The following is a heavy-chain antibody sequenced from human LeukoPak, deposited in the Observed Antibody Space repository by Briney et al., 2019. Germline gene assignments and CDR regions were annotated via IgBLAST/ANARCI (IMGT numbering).Heavy chain of an antibody. D-gene: IGHD6-13*01. CDR1: GFTFSSYG. CDR2: ISYDGSNK. CDR3: AREGIAAAGEYFQH. V-gene: IGHV3-30*19. J-gene: IGHJ1*01. Sequence: ESGGGVVQPGGSLRLSCAASGFTFSSYGMHWVRQAPGKGLEWVAVISYDGSNKYYADSVKGRFTISRDNSKNTLYLQMNSLRAEDTAVYYCAREGIAAAGEYFQHWGQGTLVTVSS.